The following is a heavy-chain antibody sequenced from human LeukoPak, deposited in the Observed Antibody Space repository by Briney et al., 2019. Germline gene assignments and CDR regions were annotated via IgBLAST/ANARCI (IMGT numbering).Heavy chain of an antibody. CDR1: GSGFTGYY. CDR3: ARGISTVTRGY. D-gene: IGHD4-11*01. CDR2: INPNSGGT. Sequence: ASVKVSCKAAGSGFTGYYMHWVRQAPGQGLEWMGWINPNSGGTNYAQKFQGRVTMTRDTSISTAYMELSRLRSDDTAVYYCARGISTVTRGYWGQGTLVTVSS. V-gene: IGHV1-2*02. J-gene: IGHJ4*02.